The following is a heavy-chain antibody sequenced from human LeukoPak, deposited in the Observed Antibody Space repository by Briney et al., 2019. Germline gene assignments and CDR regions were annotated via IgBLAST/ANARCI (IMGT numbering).Heavy chain of an antibody. CDR1: GFTFSSYF. V-gene: IGHV3-30*18. D-gene: IGHD5-18*01. CDR2: ISYDGSIQ. Sequence: GGSLRLSCAASGFTFSSYFVHWVRQAPGKGLDWVTTISYDGSIQYYSDSVKGRFTISRDNSKNTLYLQMNSLKPEDTAVYYCAKFGAAMVTYGMDVWGQGTTVTVSS. J-gene: IGHJ6*02. CDR3: AKFGAAMVTYGMDV.